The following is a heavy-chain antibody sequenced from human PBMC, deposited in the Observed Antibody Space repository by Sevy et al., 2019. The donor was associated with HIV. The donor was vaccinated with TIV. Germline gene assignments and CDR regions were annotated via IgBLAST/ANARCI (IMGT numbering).Heavy chain of an antibody. CDR1: GFTFSSYA. CDR2: ISGSGGST. J-gene: IGHJ4*02. Sequence: GGSLRLSCAASGFTFSSYAMSWVRQAPGKGLEWVSGISGSGGSTYYADSVKGRFTISRDNSKNTLYLQMSSLRAEDTAVYYCAKGPKASAAGTPFDYWGQGTLVTVSS. CDR3: AKGPKASAAGTPFDY. D-gene: IGHD6-13*01. V-gene: IGHV3-23*01.